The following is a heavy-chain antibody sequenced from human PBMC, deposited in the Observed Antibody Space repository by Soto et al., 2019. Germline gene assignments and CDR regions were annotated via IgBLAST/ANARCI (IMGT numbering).Heavy chain of an antibody. J-gene: IGHJ6*02. V-gene: IGHV5-51*01. CDR3: ARFAARAAMVTERVWGYGMDV. CDR1: GYSFTSYW. Sequence: GESLKISCKGSGYSFTSYWIGWVRQMPGKGLEWMGIIYPGDSDTRYSPSFQGQVTISADKSISNAYLQWSSLKDSDTARYYCARFAARAAMVTERVWGYGMDVWGQGTTVTVSS. D-gene: IGHD5-18*01. CDR2: IYPGDSDT.